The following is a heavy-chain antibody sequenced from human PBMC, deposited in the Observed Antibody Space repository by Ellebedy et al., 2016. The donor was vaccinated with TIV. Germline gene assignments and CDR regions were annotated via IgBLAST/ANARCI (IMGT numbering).Heavy chain of an antibody. D-gene: IGHD1-26*01. CDR2: ISGSGGST. CDR1: GFTFSSYA. CDR3: AKARPVKWELHIDFDY. J-gene: IGHJ4*02. Sequence: GESLKISCAASGFTFSSYAMHWIRQAPGKGLEWVSAISGSGGSTYYADSVKGRFTISRDNSKNTLYLQMNSLRAEDTAVYYCAKARPVKWELHIDFDYWGQGTLVTVSS. V-gene: IGHV3-23*01.